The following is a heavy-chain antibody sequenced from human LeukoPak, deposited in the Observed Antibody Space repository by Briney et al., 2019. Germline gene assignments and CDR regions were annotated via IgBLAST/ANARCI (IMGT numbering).Heavy chain of an antibody. CDR2: MNPNRGNT. CDR3: ARAVGATNHLDY. Sequence: ASVKVSCKASGYTFTSYEINWVRQATGQGLEWMGWMNPNRGNTGSAQKFQGRLTMTRNKSISTAYMELSSLRSEDTAVYFCARAVGATNHLDYWGQGTLVTVSS. V-gene: IGHV1-8*01. D-gene: IGHD1-26*01. J-gene: IGHJ4*02. CDR1: GYTFTSYE.